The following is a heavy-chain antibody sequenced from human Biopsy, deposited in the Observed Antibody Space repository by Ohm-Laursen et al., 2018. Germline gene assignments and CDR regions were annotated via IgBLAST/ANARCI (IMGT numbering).Heavy chain of an antibody. V-gene: IGHV3-72*01. D-gene: IGHD2-15*01. J-gene: IGHJ5*01. Sequence: SLRLSCAAPGFSFSDNYMDWVRQAPGKGLEWVGRIRDKANSYTTDYAASVKGRFTISRDDSKNSLYLQMNSLKTEDTALYYCARAGRYCSGGGCYSWFDSWGQGILVTVSS. CDR1: GFSFSDNY. CDR3: ARAGRYCSGGGCYSWFDS. CDR2: IRDKANSYTT.